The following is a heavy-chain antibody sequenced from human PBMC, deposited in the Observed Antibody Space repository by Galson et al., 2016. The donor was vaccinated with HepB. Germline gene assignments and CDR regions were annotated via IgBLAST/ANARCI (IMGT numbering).Heavy chain of an antibody. V-gene: IGHV3-15*01. CDR1: GFNFSQAW. CDR3: SFLLGITRGGDAFDI. CDR2: IKTKADGGTT. D-gene: IGHD2-8*02. Sequence: SLRLSCAASGFNFSQAWMSWVRQAPGKGLEWLGRIKTKADGGTTDYAVFVKGRFIISRDDSRNTLLLQMNSLKTDDTAVYYCSFLLGITRGGDAFDIWGQGTMVTVSS. J-gene: IGHJ3*02.